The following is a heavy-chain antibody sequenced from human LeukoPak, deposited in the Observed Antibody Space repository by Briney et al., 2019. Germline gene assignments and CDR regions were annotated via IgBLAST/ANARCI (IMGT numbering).Heavy chain of an antibody. V-gene: IGHV3-21*01. J-gene: IGHJ4*02. CDR2: ISSSSSYI. CDR1: GFTFCGYS. Sequence: GGSPRLSCAASGFTFCGYSMNCVPQAPGKGLEWVSSISSSSSYIYYADSVKGRFPISRDNAKNSLYLQMNSLRAEDTAVYYCARENAYYYDSSGYSDYWGQGTLVTVSS. CDR3: ARENAYYYDSSGYSDY. D-gene: IGHD3-22*01.